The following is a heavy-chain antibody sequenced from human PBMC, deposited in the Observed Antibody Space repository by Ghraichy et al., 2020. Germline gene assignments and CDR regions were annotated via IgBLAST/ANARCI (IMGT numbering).Heavy chain of an antibody. CDR3: ARVPPGDYYGSGSYGFDP. J-gene: IGHJ5*02. CDR2: INHSGST. V-gene: IGHV4-34*01. Sequence: SETLSLTCAVYGGSFSGYYWSWIRQPPGKGLEWIGEINHSGSTNYNPFLKSRVTISVDTSKNQFSLKLSSVTAADTAVYYCARVPPGDYYGSGSYGFDPWGQGTLVTVSS. D-gene: IGHD3-10*01. CDR1: GGSFSGYY.